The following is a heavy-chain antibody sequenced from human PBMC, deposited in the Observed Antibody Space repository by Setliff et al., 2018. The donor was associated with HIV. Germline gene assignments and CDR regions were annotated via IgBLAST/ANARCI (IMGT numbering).Heavy chain of an antibody. D-gene: IGHD1-26*01. Sequence: ASVKVSCKASGYTFSTYGITWVRQAPGQGLEWMGWITSYNGNTNYAKKFKGRVTMTTDTSTSIAYMELKSLRSEDTAVYYCARDHHSVRGSNFPWYSDLWGRGTRGTVSS. V-gene: IGHV1-18*01. J-gene: IGHJ2*01. CDR1: GYTFSTYG. CDR3: ARDHHSVRGSNFPWYSDL. CDR2: ITSYNGNT.